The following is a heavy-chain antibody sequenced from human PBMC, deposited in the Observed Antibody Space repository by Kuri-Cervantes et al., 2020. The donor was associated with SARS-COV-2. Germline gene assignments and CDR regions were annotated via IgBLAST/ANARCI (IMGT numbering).Heavy chain of an antibody. Sequence: GGSLRLSCAASGFTFSNYWMHWVRQAPGKGLVWVSRIDSAGSTTYYADSLKGRFTISRDNAKNTLYLQMNSLRAEDTAVYYCARDRGIVVVPAAIWFDPWGQGTLVTVSS. V-gene: IGHV3-74*01. CDR1: GFTFSNYW. D-gene: IGHD2-2*01. CDR3: ARDRGIVVVPAAIWFDP. CDR2: IDSAGSTT. J-gene: IGHJ5*02.